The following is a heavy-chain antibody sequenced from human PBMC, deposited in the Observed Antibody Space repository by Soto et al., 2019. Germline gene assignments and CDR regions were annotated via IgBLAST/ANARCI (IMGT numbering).Heavy chain of an antibody. CDR2: ISYDGSNK. J-gene: IGHJ4*02. CDR1: GFTVSSYA. V-gene: IGHV3-30-3*01. CDR3: ARGNYSPDY. Sequence: QVQLVESGGGVVQPGRSLRLSCAASGFTVSSYAMHWVRQAPGKGLEWVAVISYDGSNKYYADSVKGRFTISRDNSKNTLYLQMNSLRAEDTAVYYCARGNYSPDYWGQGTLVTVSS. D-gene: IGHD4-4*01.